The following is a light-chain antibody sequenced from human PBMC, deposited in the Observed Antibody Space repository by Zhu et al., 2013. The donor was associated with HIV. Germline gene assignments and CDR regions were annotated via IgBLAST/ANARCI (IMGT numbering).Light chain of an antibody. CDR1: QSVSSSY. CDR3: QQYGASPRT. Sequence: PGERVTLSCRASQSVSSSYLTWYQQKPGQAPRLLIYGASTRATSIPARFSGSGSGTDFTLTITRLEPEDFAVYYCQQYGASPRTFGQGTNLEIK. V-gene: IGKV3-20*01. CDR2: GAS. J-gene: IGKJ2*02.